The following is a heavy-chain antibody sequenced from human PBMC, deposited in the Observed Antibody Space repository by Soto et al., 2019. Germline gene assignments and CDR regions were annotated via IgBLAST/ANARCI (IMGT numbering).Heavy chain of an antibody. D-gene: IGHD2-15*01. CDR1: GATISSGGYY. Sequence: PSETLSLTCTVSGATISSGGYYWSWIRQHPGKGLEWIGYIYYSGITYYNPSLKSRVTISVDTSETQFSLTLSSVTAADTAVYYCARVGEEIATAYYFDYWGQGNLVTGSS. CDR3: ARVGEEIATAYYFDY. J-gene: IGHJ4*02. CDR2: IYYSGIT. V-gene: IGHV4-31*03.